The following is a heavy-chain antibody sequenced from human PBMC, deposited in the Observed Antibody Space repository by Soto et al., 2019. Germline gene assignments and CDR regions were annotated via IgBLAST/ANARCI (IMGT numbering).Heavy chain of an antibody. V-gene: IGHV1-69*01. J-gene: IGHJ6*02. D-gene: IGHD3-10*01. CDR3: AAELGFGKLSVV. CDR1: GDTFKNCV. CDR2: IIPLFGTT. Sequence: QVQVVQSGVEVRRPGSSVKVSCKASGDTFKNCVISWVRQAPGQGLEWMGGIIPLFGTTDFAQRFQGRLTITTDESTTTAYMELSRLSSEDKATYYCAAELGFGKLSVVWGQGTTVIVSS.